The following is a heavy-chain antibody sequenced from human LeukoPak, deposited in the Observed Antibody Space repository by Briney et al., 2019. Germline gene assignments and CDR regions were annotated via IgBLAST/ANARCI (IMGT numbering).Heavy chain of an antibody. CDR2: VSWNSGSI. D-gene: IGHD6-19*01. Sequence: GRSLRLSCAASGFTFDEYAMHWVRQAPGKGLEWVSGVSWNSGSIGYADSVKGRFTISRDNAKNSLYLQMNSLRAEDTALYYCAKVADIAVAAHFDYWGQGTLVTVSS. CDR3: AKVADIAVAAHFDY. V-gene: IGHV3-9*01. J-gene: IGHJ4*02. CDR1: GFTFDEYA.